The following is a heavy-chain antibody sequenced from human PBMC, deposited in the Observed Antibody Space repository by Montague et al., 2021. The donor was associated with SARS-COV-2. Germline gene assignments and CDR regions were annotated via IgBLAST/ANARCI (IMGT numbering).Heavy chain of an antibody. V-gene: IGHV6-1*01. D-gene: IGHD2-15*01. J-gene: IGHJ3*02. Sequence: CAISGDSVSSNTATWNWIRQSPSRGLEWLGRTYYRSKWYHDYAISLKGRITINPDTSKNQFSLQLSSVAPEDTAVFHCARTTTRMLYPENAFDIWGQGTMVTVSS. CDR2: TYYRSKWYH. CDR1: GDSVSSNTAT. CDR3: ARTTTRMLYPENAFDI.